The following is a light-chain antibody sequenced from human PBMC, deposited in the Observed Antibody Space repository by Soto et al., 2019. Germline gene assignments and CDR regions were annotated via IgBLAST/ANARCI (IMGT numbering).Light chain of an antibody. CDR1: QSLLDSSGNIY. CDR2: LAS. V-gene: IGKV2-28*01. Sequence: IVMTQSPLSLPVTPGEPASISCRSSQSLLDSSGNIYLDWYVQKAGQSPQLLIYLASNRAPGXPXXFSGSGSGTDFTLKISRVEAEDVGVYFCMQALDTRSFAQGTRVEIK. CDR3: MQALDTRS. J-gene: IGKJ1*01.